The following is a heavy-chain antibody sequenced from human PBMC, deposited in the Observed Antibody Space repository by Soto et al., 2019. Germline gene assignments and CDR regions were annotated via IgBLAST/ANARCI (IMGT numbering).Heavy chain of an antibody. J-gene: IGHJ4*02. V-gene: IGHV3-74*01. CDR3: VRGSIGWNGFDY. Sequence: LSDEACGLKFSSSWMYSVRQAPGKGLVWVSRIKYDGSDTYYADSVKGRCTISRDNAKNTLYLQMNSLRAEDTAVYYCVRGSIGWNGFDYWGQGTLVTVSS. D-gene: IGHD1-1*01. CDR1: GLKFSSSW. CDR2: IKYDGSDT.